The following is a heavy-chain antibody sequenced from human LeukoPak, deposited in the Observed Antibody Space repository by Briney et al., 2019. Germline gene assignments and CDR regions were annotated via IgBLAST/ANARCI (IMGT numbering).Heavy chain of an antibody. Sequence: SETLSLTCTVSGGSISRYYWSWIRQPPGKGLEWIGYIYYSGSTNYNPSLKSRVTISVDTSKNQFSLKLSSVTAADTAVYYCARHVFPNSGGWYSGIGGFDYWGQGTLVTVSS. CDR3: ARHVFPNSGGWYSGIGGFDY. D-gene: IGHD6-19*01. CDR2: IYYSGST. CDR1: GGSISRYY. V-gene: IGHV4-59*08. J-gene: IGHJ4*02.